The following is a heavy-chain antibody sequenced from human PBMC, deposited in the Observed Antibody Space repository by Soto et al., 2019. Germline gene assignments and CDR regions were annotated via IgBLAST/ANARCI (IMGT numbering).Heavy chain of an antibody. CDR3: ARLVGYCCGGICYTRTRIYYYYGMDV. Sequence: SETLSLTCAVYGGSFSGYYWSWIRQPPGKGLEWIGEINHSGSTNYNPSLKSRVTISVDTSKNQFSLKLSSVTAADTAVYYCARLVGYCCGGICYTRTRIYYYYGMDVWGQGTTVTVSS. CDR1: GGSFSGYY. J-gene: IGHJ6*02. V-gene: IGHV4-34*01. D-gene: IGHD2-15*01. CDR2: INHSGST.